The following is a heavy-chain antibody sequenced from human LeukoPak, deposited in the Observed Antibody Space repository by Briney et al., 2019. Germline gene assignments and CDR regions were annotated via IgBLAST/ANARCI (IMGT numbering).Heavy chain of an antibody. V-gene: IGHV3-64*01. J-gene: IGHJ6*03. D-gene: IGHD6-19*01. Sequence: GGSLRLSCAASGFTFSTYAMHWVRQAPGKGLEYVSAISSNGGSTYYANSVKGRFTISRDNFKNTLYLQMGSLRAEDMAVYYCARVGSGPHYYYYYMDVWGKGTTVTV. CDR2: ISSNGGST. CDR3: ARVGSGPHYYYYYMDV. CDR1: GFTFSTYA.